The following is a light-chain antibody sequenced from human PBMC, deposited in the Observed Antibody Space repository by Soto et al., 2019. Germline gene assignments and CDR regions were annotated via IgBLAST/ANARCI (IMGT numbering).Light chain of an antibody. CDR1: QSVSSGS. Sequence: EIVLTQSPGTLSVSPGERATLSCRASQSVSSGSLAWYQQKRGQAPRLLIYGASSRATGIPDRFSGSGSETDFTLTITRLEPEDSAVYHCQHYNSWPRTWKFGQGTKVDSK. CDR2: GAS. J-gene: IGKJ1*01. V-gene: IGKV3-20*01. CDR3: QHYNSWPRTWK.